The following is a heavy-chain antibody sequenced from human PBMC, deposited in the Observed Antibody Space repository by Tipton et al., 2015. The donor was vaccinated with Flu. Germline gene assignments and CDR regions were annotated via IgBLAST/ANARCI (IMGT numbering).Heavy chain of an antibody. V-gene: IGHV3-64*02. J-gene: IGHJ6*02. CDR1: GFIFSDYA. CDR3: ARGMNSGLVDV. D-gene: IGHD2/OR15-2a*01. Sequence: SLRLSCAASGFIFSDYAMHWVRQAPGKGLEYVSAISSNGDNTYYADSVKGRFTISRDNSKNTLYVQMGSLRADDMAVYYCARGMNSGLVDVWGQGTTVTVS. CDR2: ISSNGDNT.